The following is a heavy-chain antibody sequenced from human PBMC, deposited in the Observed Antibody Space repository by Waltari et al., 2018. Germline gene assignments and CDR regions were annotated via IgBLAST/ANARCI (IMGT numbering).Heavy chain of an antibody. Sequence: QVQLVQSGAAVKKPGASVKVSCKASGYTFTGYCMHWVRQAPGQGLEWMGRINPNSGGTNYAQKFQGRVTMTRDTSISTAYMELSRLRSDDTAVYYCARLDIVATIYPYWGQGTLVTVSS. V-gene: IGHV1-2*06. J-gene: IGHJ4*02. CDR1: GYTFTGYC. D-gene: IGHD5-12*01. CDR3: ARLDIVATIYPY. CDR2: INPNSGGT.